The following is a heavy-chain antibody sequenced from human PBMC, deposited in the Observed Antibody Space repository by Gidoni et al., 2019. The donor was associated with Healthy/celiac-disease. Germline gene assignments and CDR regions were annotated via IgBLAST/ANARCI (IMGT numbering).Heavy chain of an antibody. D-gene: IGHD4-4*01. Sequence: EVQLVASGGGLVKPGGSLSLSCAASGFTFSSYSMNWVRQAPGKGLEWVSSISSSSSYIYYADSVKGRFTISRDNAKNSLYLQMNSLRAEDTAVYYCARDRVKTVTLDAFDIWGQGTMVTVSS. CDR2: ISSSSSYI. V-gene: IGHV3-21*01. CDR1: GFTFSSYS. J-gene: IGHJ3*02. CDR3: ARDRVKTVTLDAFDI.